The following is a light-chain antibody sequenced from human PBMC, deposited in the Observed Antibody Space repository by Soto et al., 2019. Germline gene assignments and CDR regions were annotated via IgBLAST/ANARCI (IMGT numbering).Light chain of an antibody. Sequence: ETVLTQSPGTLALSPGERVTLSCRASQSVTYRYLAWYQQKPGQAPSLLIYGASSRATGIPDRFSGSGSGTEFTLTVDRLEPEDFAVYYCHQYGSSPQTFGRGTKVDIK. V-gene: IGKV3-20*01. J-gene: IGKJ1*01. CDR2: GAS. CDR1: QSVTYRY. CDR3: HQYGSSPQT.